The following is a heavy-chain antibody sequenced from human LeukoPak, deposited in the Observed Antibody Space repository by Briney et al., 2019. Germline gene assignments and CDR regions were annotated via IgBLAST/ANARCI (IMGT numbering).Heavy chain of an antibody. D-gene: IGHD2-2*01. CDR2: IYYSGST. CDR3: ASGGYCSSTSCYLTAFDI. CDR1: GGSISSSSYY. V-gene: IGHV4-61*05. Sequence: SETLSLTCTVSGGSISSSSYYWGWIRQPPGKGLEWIGYIYYSGSTNYNPSLKSRVTISVDTSKNQFSLKLSSVTAADTAVYYCASGGYCSSTSCYLTAFDIWGQGTMVTVSS. J-gene: IGHJ3*02.